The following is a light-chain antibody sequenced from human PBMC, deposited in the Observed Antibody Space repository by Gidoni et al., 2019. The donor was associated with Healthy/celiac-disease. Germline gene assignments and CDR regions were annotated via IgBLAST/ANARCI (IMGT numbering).Light chain of an antibody. CDR3: MQALQTPGLT. V-gene: IGKV2-28*01. Sequence: DIVMTQSPLSLPVTPGEPASISCRSSQSLLHSNGYNDLDWYLQKPGQSPQLMIYLGSNRASGVPDRFSGSGSGTACPLKISRVEAEDVGVYYCMQALQTPGLTFGGGTKVEIK. CDR2: LGS. J-gene: IGKJ4*01. CDR1: QSLLHSNGYND.